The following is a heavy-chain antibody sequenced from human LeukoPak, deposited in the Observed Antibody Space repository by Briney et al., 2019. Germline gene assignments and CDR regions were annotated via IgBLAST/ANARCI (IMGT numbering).Heavy chain of an antibody. CDR1: GYSFTSYW. J-gene: IGHJ3*02. CDR3: ARQKDYDIYAFDI. D-gene: IGHD3-9*01. Sequence: GESLKISCKGSGYSFTSYWIGWVRQMPGKGLEWMGIIYPGDSDTRYSPSFQGQVTISADKSIRTAYLQWSSLRASDTAMYYCARQKDYDIYAFDIWGQGTMVTVSS. V-gene: IGHV5-51*01. CDR2: IYPGDSDT.